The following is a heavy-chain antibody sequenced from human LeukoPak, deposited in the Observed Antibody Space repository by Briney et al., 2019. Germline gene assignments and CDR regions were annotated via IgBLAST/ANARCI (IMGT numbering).Heavy chain of an antibody. J-gene: IGHJ4*02. Sequence: SETLSLTCPVPGGSISSGDYYWSWIRQPPVNGLEWIGYIYYSRSTYYNPSLKSRVTISVDTSKNQVSLKLSSVTAADTAVYYCARESYGDYPQGLGYWGQGTLVTVSS. CDR2: IYYSRST. CDR1: GGSISSGDYY. D-gene: IGHD4-17*01. CDR3: ARESYGDYPQGLGY. V-gene: IGHV4-30-4*01.